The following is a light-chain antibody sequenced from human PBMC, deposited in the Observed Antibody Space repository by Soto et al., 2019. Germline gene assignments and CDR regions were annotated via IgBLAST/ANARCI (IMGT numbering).Light chain of an antibody. CDR3: SSYTSSNAYV. V-gene: IGLV2-14*01. CDR2: DVT. J-gene: IGLJ1*01. CDR1: SSDVGDYNY. Sequence: QSVLTQPASVSGSPGQSITIACTGTSSDVGDYNYVSWYQQHPGKAPKLMIYDVTDRPSGVPNRFSCSKSGNTAYLTISGIQAEDEADYYCSSYTSSNAYVFGTGTKVTVL.